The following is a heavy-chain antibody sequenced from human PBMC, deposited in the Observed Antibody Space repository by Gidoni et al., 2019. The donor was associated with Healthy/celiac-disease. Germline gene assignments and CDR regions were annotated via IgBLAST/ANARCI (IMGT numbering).Heavy chain of an antibody. V-gene: IGHV3-30*04. J-gene: IGHJ6*02. CDR1: GFTFSSYA. D-gene: IGHD2-2*01. Sequence: QVQLVESGGGVVQPGRYLRLSCAASGFTFSSYAMHWVRQAPGKGLEWVAVISYDGSNKYYADSVKGRFTISRDNSKNTLYLQMNSLRAEDTAVYYCARDGDIVVVPAAIPLMDVWGQGTTVTVSS. CDR3: ARDGDIVVVPAAIPLMDV. CDR2: ISYDGSNK.